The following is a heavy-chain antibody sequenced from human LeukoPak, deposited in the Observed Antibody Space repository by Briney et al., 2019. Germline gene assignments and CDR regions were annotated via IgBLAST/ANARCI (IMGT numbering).Heavy chain of an antibody. J-gene: IGHJ4*02. CDR1: GFTFKSFE. CDR3: ARGLAVSSSY. V-gene: IGHV3-48*03. Sequence: GGSLRLSCAASGFTFKSFEMNWVRQAPGKGLEWLSYISSSGNTVYYADSVKGRFTISRDNAKNSVYLQMNSLRAEDTGVYFCARGLAVSSSYWGQGTLVTVSS. CDR2: ISSSGNTV. D-gene: IGHD6-19*01.